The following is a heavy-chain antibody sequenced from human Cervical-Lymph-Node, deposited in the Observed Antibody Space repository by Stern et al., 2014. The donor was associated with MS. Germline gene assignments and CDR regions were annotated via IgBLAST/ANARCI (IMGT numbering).Heavy chain of an antibody. CDR3: AKDTGDYGDHVFDY. D-gene: IGHD4-17*01. CDR1: GFTFSSYG. CDR2: ISYDGSNK. J-gene: IGHJ4*02. V-gene: IGHV3-30*18. Sequence: VQLVESGGGVVQPGRSLRLSCAASGFTFSSYGMHWVRQAPGKGLEWVAVISYDGSNKYYADSVKGRFTISRDNSKNTLYLQMNSLRAEDTAVYYCAKDTGDYGDHVFDYWGQGTLVTVSS.